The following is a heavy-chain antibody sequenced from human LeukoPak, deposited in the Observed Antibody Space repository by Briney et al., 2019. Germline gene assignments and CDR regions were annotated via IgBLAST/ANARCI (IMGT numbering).Heavy chain of an antibody. CDR2: ISWNSGSI. Sequence: GGSLRLSCAASGFTFDDYAMHWVRQAPGKGLEWVSGISWNSGSIGYADSVKGRFTISRDNAKNSLYLQMNSLRAEDTALYYCAKGQTYYYGWGRGGYYFDYGGRGPLVPVSA. V-gene: IGHV3-9*01. D-gene: IGHD3-10*01. CDR1: GFTFDDYA. CDR3: AKGQTYYYGWGRGGYYFDY. J-gene: IGHJ4*02.